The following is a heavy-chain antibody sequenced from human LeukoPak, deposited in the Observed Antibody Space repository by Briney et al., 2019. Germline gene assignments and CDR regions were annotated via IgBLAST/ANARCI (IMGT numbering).Heavy chain of an antibody. Sequence: GGSLRLSCAASGFTFSSYAMSWVRQAPGKGLEWVSAISGSGGSTYYADSVKGRFTISRDNPKDTLYLQMNSLRAEDTAVYYCAKGTLSIAAAGLPRGPWGQGTLVTVSS. V-gene: IGHV3-23*01. D-gene: IGHD6-13*01. CDR2: ISGSGGST. J-gene: IGHJ4*02. CDR1: GFTFSSYA. CDR3: AKGTLSIAAAGLPRGP.